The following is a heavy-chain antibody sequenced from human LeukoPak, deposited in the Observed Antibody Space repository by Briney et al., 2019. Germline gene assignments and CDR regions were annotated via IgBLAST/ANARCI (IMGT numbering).Heavy chain of an antibody. Sequence: SETLSLTCTVSGGSISSYYWSWIRQPPGKGLEWIGYIYYSGSTNYNPSLKSRVTISVDTSKNQFSLKLSSVTAADTAVYYCARDKWGGYDSYFDYWGQGTLVTVSS. CDR3: ARDKWGGYDSYFDY. CDR2: IYYSGST. V-gene: IGHV4-59*01. CDR1: GGSISSYY. D-gene: IGHD5-12*01. J-gene: IGHJ4*02.